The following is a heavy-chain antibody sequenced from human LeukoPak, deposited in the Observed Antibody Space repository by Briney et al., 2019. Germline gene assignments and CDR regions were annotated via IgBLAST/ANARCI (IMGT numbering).Heavy chain of an antibody. CDR1: GYTFTGYY. Sequence: GASVKVSCKASGYTFTGYYMHWVRQAPGQGLEWMGWISAYNGNTNYAQKLQGRVTMTTDTSTSTAYMELRSLRSDDTAVYYCARVVSSGYYYGWFDPWGQGTLVTVSS. V-gene: IGHV1-18*04. J-gene: IGHJ5*02. CDR3: ARVVSSGYYYGWFDP. CDR2: ISAYNGNT. D-gene: IGHD3-22*01.